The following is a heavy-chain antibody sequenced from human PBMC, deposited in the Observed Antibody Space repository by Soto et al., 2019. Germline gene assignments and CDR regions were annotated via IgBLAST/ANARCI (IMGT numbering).Heavy chain of an antibody. CDR2: ISYDGSNK. CDR3: AKDRRIDYDGNNYYYYGMDV. D-gene: IGHD3-3*01. V-gene: IGHV3-30*18. CDR1: GFTFSSYG. Sequence: PGGSLRLSCAASGFTFSSYGMHWVRQAPGKGLEWVAVISYDGSNKYYADSVKGRFTISRDNSKNTLNLQMNSLRAEDTAVYYCAKDRRIDYDGNNYYYYGMDVCGQGTTVTVSS. J-gene: IGHJ6*02.